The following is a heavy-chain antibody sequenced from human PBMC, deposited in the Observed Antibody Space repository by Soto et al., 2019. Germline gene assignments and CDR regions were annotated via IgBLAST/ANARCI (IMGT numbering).Heavy chain of an antibody. CDR2: ISGSGGST. Sequence: EVQLLESGGGLVQPGGSLRLSCAASGFTFSSYAMSWVRQTPGKGLEWVSGISGSGGSTNYADSVKGRFTISRDKSKNALFLQMNSLRADDTAVYYCAKSRDGYNYDYWGQGTLVTVSS. D-gene: IGHD5-12*01. V-gene: IGHV3-23*01. J-gene: IGHJ4*02. CDR1: GFTFSSYA. CDR3: AKSRDGYNYDY.